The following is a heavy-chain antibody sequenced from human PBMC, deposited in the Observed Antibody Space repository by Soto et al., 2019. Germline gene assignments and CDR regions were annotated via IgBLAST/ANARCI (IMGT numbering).Heavy chain of an antibody. V-gene: IGHV1-69*01. CDR1: RDIFKNYA. D-gene: IGHD3-10*01. Sequence: QVQLVQSGAEVKPPGSSVRVSCKASRDIFKNYALSWVRQVPGQGLEWVGGIIPFLGTVKYAQKFQGRVTVTADASTNTAYLEMNNLKYEDTAVYYCARDDRGFTGGTDHGMDVWGQGTTVTVSS. J-gene: IGHJ6*02. CDR3: ARDDRGFTGGTDHGMDV. CDR2: IIPFLGTV.